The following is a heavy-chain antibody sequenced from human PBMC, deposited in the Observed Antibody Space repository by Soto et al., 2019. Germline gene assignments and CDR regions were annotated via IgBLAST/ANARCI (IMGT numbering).Heavy chain of an antibody. CDR2: ISGSGGTT. D-gene: IGHD4-17*01. V-gene: IGHV3-23*01. Sequence: GGSLRLSCAASGFTFSSYAINWVRQAPGKGLEWVSAISGSGGTTYYADSVKGRFTISRDNSKNTLYLQMNSLRAEDTAVYYSAKDLLTTDYYYYYGMDVWGQGTTVTVFS. J-gene: IGHJ6*02. CDR3: AKDLLTTDYYYYYGMDV. CDR1: GFTFSSYA.